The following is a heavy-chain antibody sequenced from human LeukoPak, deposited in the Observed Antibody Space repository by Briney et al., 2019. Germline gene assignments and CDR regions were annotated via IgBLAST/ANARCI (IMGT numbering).Heavy chain of an antibody. Sequence: GRSLRLSCAASGFTFSSYGMHWVRQAPGKGLEWVAVIWYDGSNKYYADSVKGRFTISRDNSKNTLYLQMNSLRAEDTAVYYCARGPGCSGGSCYQYYFDYWGQGTLVTVSS. V-gene: IGHV3-33*01. D-gene: IGHD2-15*01. CDR2: IWYDGSNK. J-gene: IGHJ4*02. CDR1: GFTFSSYG. CDR3: ARGPGCSGGSCYQYYFDY.